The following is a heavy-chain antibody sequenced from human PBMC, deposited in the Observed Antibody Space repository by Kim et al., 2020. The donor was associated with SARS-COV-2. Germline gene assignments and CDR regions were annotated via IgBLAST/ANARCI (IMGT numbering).Heavy chain of an antibody. V-gene: IGHV4-39*01. CDR3: VILNGHLIDF. Sequence: SETLSLTCTVSGGSVMRTYYYWGWVRQSPGQGLDWIGSLYYSGSTHYKPSLQSRVSISVDASKNQFSLRLTSVTALDTAVYYCVILNGHLIDFWGRGTLVTVAP. D-gene: IGHD3-3*02. J-gene: IGHJ4*02. CDR1: GGSVMRTYYY. CDR2: LYYSGST.